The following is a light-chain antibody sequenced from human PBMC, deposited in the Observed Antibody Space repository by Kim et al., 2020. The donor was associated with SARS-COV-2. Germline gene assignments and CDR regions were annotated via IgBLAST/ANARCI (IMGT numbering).Light chain of an antibody. J-gene: IGLJ1*01. V-gene: IGLV3-1*01. CDR1: KFGDTY. Sequence: SASPGQTASITCCGDKFGDTYACRNQQKPGQAPVLVIYQDSKRPSGIPERFSGSNSGNTATLTISGTQAMDEADYYCQAWDSSTYVFGTGTKVTVL. CDR2: QDS. CDR3: QAWDSSTYV.